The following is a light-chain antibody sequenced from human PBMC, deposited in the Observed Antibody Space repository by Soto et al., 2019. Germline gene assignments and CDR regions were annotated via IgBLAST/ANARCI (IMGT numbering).Light chain of an antibody. CDR2: EVT. CDR1: SSDVGGYDY. V-gene: IGLV2-8*01. CDR3: TSYAGSNNVV. J-gene: IGLJ2*01. Sequence: QAVVTQPPSASGSPGQSVTISCSRTSSDVGGYDYVSWYQQHPGKAPKLIIYEVTKRPSGVPDRFSGSKSGNTASLTVSGLQAEDEADYYCTSYAGSNNVVFGRGTKLTVL.